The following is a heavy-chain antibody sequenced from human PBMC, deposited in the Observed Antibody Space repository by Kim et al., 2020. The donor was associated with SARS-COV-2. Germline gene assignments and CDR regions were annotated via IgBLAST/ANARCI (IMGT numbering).Heavy chain of an antibody. CDR1: GFTFSSYG. CDR2: IWYDGSNK. J-gene: IGHJ6*02. Sequence: GGSLRLSCAASGFTFSSYGMHWVRQAPGKGLEWVAVIWYDGSNKYYADSVKGRFTISRDNSKNTLYLQMNSLRAEDTAVYYCASTAWGSGSPNYYYYGMDVWGQGTTVTVSS. D-gene: IGHD3-10*01. V-gene: IGHV3-33*01. CDR3: ASTAWGSGSPNYYYYGMDV.